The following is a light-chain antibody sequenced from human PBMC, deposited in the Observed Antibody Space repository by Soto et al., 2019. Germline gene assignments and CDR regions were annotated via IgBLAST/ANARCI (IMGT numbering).Light chain of an antibody. CDR3: QQYNSYSLT. J-gene: IGKJ4*01. CDR2: DAS. CDR1: QSISSW. Sequence: DIQMTQSPSTLSASVGDRVTITCRASQSISSWLAWYQPKPGKAPKLLIYDASSLESGVPSRFSGSGSGTEFTLTICSLQPDDFATYYCQQYNSYSLTFGGGTKVEIK. V-gene: IGKV1-5*01.